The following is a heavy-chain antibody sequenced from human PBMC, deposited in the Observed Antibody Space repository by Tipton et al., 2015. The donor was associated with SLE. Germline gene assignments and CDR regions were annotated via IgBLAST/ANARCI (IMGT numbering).Heavy chain of an antibody. CDR2: IDHSGGA. CDR3: ARLPFFISAADY. J-gene: IGHJ4*02. D-gene: IGHD2-2*01. CDR1: GGSFNTYY. Sequence: TLSLTCAVYGGSFNTYYWNWIRQSPGKGLEWIGEIDHSGGAVYNPSLQSRVTISADTSKNQFSLNLSSVTAADTAVYFCARLPFFISAADYWGQGTLVTVSS. V-gene: IGHV4-34*01.